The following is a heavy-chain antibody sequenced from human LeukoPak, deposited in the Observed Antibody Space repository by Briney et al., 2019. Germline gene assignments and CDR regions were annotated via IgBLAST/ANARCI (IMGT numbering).Heavy chain of an antibody. V-gene: IGHV3-48*01. CDR3: ARDYDHSFDY. D-gene: IGHD3-3*01. J-gene: IGHJ4*02. CDR2: ISGSSGII. CDR1: GFTLSYYG. Sequence: GGSLRLSCAASGFTLSYYGMHWVRQAPGKGLEGISYISGSSGIIKYADSVKGRFTISRDNAQNSLYLQMNSLRAEDTAVYYCARDYDHSFDYWGQGILVTVSS.